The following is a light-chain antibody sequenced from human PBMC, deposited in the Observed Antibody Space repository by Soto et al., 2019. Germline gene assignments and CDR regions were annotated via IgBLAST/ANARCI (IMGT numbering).Light chain of an antibody. CDR1: SSNIGAGYD. Sequence: QSVLTQPPSVSGAPGQRVTISCTGSSSNIGAGYDVHWYQKFPGTAPKLLMYGDSNRPSGVPDRFSGSKSGTSASLAITGLQAGDEADYYCQSFDSSLSAVVFGGGTKLTVL. V-gene: IGLV1-40*01. CDR2: GDS. CDR3: QSFDSSLSAVV. J-gene: IGLJ2*01.